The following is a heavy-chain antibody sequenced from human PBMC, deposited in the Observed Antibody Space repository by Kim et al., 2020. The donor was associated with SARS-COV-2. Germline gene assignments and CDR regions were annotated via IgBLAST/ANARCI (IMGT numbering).Heavy chain of an antibody. Sequence: GGSLRLSCAASGFTFSSYAMHWVRQAPGKGLEWVAVISYDGSNKYYADSVKGRFTISRDNSKNTLYLQMNSLRAEDTAVYYCACGGLNYDFWSGPYVSWGQGTLVSVS. D-gene: IGHD3-3*01. J-gene: IGHJ5*02. CDR2: ISYDGSNK. V-gene: IGHV3-30-3*01. CDR3: ACGGLNYDFWSGPYVS. CDR1: GFTFSSYA.